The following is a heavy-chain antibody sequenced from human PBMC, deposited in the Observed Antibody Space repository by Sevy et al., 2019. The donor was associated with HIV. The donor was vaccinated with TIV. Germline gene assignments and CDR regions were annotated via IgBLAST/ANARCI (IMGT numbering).Heavy chain of an antibody. CDR2: IKEDGSEK. D-gene: IGHD2-15*01. J-gene: IGHJ4*02. V-gene: IGHV3-7*01. Sequence: GGSLRLSCEVSGFTFSNYWMTWVRQAPGKGLEWVANIKEDGSEKYSGDSVKGRFSLSGDNAKNSLYLQMDSLRAEETAVYYCVRDGLASATDFDYWGQGTLVTVSS. CDR1: GFTFSNYW. CDR3: VRDGLASATDFDY.